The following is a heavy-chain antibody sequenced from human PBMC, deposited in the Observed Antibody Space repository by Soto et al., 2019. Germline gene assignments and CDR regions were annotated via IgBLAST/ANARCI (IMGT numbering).Heavy chain of an antibody. Sequence: QVQLVQSGAEVKKPGSSVKVSCKASGGTFSSYAMSWVRQAPGQGLEWMGGIIPIFGTANYAQKFQGRVTITADESTSTAYMELSSLRSEDTAVYYCARGDGCSGGSCYWRVNWFDPWGQGTLVTVSS. CDR3: ARGDGCSGGSCYWRVNWFDP. J-gene: IGHJ5*02. CDR2: IIPIFGTA. CDR1: GGTFSSYA. V-gene: IGHV1-69*01. D-gene: IGHD2-15*01.